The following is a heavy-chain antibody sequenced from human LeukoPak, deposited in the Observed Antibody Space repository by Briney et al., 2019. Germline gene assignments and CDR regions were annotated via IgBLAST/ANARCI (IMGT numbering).Heavy chain of an antibody. CDR1: GGSISSSSYY. Sequence: SETLSLTCTVSGGSISSSSYYWSWLRQPPGKGLEWIGNVFYSGTTHYNPSLESRVTISADTSKNQFSLRLSSVTAADTAVYYCARRAAVSYDSSGYYYVFDYWGQGSLVTVSS. J-gene: IGHJ4*02. D-gene: IGHD3-22*01. CDR3: ARRAAVSYDSSGYYYVFDY. CDR2: VFYSGTT. V-gene: IGHV4-39*01.